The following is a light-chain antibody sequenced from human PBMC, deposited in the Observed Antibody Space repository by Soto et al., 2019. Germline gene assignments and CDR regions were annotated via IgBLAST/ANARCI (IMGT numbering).Light chain of an antibody. CDR1: QSVLYISDNQNY. CDR2: WAS. J-gene: IGKJ4*01. CDR3: QQYYTTPLN. Sequence: DIVMTQSPDSLAVSLGERATINCKSSQSVLYISDNQNYLTWYQQKPGQPPKLLIYWASTRVSGVPDRFSGSGSGTDFTLTITSLQAEDVAVYYCQQYYTTPLNFGGGTKVDIK. V-gene: IGKV4-1*01.